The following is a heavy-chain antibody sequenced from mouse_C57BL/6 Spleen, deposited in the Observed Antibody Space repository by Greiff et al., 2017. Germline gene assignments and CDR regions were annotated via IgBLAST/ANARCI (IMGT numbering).Heavy chain of an antibody. CDR3: TREGTYYSNYGWFAY. J-gene: IGHJ3*01. D-gene: IGHD2-5*01. CDR1: GFTFSSYA. Sequence: EVKLVESGEGLVKPGGSLKLSCAASGFTFSSYAMSWVRQTPEKRLEWVAYISSGGDYIYYADTVKGRFTISRDNARNTLYLQMSSLKSEDTAMYYCTREGTYYSNYGWFAYWGQGTLVTVSA. V-gene: IGHV5-9-1*02. CDR2: ISSGGDYI.